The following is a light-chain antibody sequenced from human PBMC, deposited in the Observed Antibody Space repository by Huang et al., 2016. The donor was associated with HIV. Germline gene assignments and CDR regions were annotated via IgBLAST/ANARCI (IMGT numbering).Light chain of an antibody. V-gene: IGKV3-20*01. CDR3: QQYGSSPKT. J-gene: IGKJ1*01. CDR1: QSVSSFY. CDR2: GAS. Sequence: EIVLTQSPGTLSLSPGERATLFCRASQSVSSFYLAWYQHKPGQAPRVLIYGASSSATGIPDRFSGSGSGTDFSLTISRLEPEDFAVYYCQQYGSSPKTFGQGTKVEIK.